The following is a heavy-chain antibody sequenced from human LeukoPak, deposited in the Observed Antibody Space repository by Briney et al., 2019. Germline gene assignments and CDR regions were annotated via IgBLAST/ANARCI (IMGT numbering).Heavy chain of an antibody. CDR1: GFTFSSYS. CDR2: ISSSSSYI. J-gene: IGHJ4*02. V-gene: IGHV3-21*01. D-gene: IGHD4-17*01. CDR3: ARHYGDYQYYFDY. Sequence: GGSLRLSCAASGFTFSSYSMNWVRQAPGKGLEWVSSISSSSSYIYYADSVKGRFTISRDNAKNPLYLQMNSLRAEDTAVYYCARHYGDYQYYFDYWGQGTLVTVSS.